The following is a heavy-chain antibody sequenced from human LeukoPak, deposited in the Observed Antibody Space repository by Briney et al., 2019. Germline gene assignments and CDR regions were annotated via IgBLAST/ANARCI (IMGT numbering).Heavy chain of an antibody. J-gene: IGHJ3*01. D-gene: IGHD2-15*01. CDR3: ARESEHSVSQVDFDL. CDR1: GLAVRNFW. Sequence: GWSLRLPCAASGLAVRNFWESSLFQPPGKGQECLTHIRQVGGQKYYVDSVKGRFTISRDNAKNSLYLQMNSLRGEDTAVYYCARESEHSVSQVDFDLWGQGTMVTVSS. CDR2: IRQVGGQK. V-gene: IGHV3-7*01.